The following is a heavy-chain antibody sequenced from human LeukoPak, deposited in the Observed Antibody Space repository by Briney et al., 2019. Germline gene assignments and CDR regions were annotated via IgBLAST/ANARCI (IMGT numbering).Heavy chain of an antibody. CDR1: GFTFSSYE. D-gene: IGHD3-10*01. CDR2: ISSSGSTI. V-gene: IGHV3-48*03. J-gene: IGHJ4*02. Sequence: GGSLRLSCAASGFTFSSYEMNWVRQAPGKGLEWVSYISSSGSTIYYADSVKGRFTISRDNAKNSLYLQMNSLRAEDTAVYYCARMYGSGSPALDYWGQGTLVTVSS. CDR3: ARMYGSGSPALDY.